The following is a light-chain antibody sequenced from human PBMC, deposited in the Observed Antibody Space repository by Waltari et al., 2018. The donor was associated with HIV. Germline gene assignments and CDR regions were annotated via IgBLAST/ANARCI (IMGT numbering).Light chain of an antibody. CDR3: CSYTGSSTRRPYV. CDR2: EGS. J-gene: IGLJ1*01. CDR1: SSDVGSYNL. V-gene: IGLV2-23*01. Sequence: QSALTQPASVSGSPGQSITISCTGTSSDVGSYNLVSWYQQHPGKAPKVMIYEGSKRPSGVSNRFSGSKSGNTASLTISGLQAADEADYYCCSYTGSSTRRPYVFGTGTKVTVL.